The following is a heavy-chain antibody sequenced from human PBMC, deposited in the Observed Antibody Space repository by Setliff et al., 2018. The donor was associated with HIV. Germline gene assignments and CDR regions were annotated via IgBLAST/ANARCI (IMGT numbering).Heavy chain of an antibody. CDR1: GGSMTGYF. V-gene: IGHV4-59*01. CDR2: IYYNGDT. D-gene: IGHD4-17*01. CDR3: AREIYGGNSRPFDY. J-gene: IGHJ4*02. Sequence: SETLSLTCTVSGGSMTGYFWNWIRQSPGKGLEWIGYIYYNGDTNYNPTLNSRGTISVDTSKSQFSLKLTSVTAADTAVYYCAREIYGGNSRPFDYWGPGTLVTVSS.